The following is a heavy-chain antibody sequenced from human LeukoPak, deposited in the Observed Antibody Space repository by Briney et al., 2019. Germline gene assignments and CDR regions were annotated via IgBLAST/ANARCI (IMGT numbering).Heavy chain of an antibody. J-gene: IGHJ4*02. CDR3: AKESGKFDY. CDR1: GFTFDDYV. CDR2: ISADGGST. V-gene: IGHV3-43*02. Sequence: PGGSLRLSCAASGFTFDDYVMHWVRQAPGKGLEWVSLISADGGSTFYADSVRGRFSISRDNSKNSLYLQMNSLRTEDTAMYYCAKESGKFDYWGQGTLVAVSS.